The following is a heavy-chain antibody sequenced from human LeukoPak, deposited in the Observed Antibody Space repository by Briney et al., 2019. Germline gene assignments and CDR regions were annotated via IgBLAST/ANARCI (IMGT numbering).Heavy chain of an antibody. V-gene: IGHV1-69*01. Sequence: KISCKGSGYSFTSYWIGWVRQAPGHGLEWMGGIIPIFGTANYAQKFQGRVTITADESTSTAYMELSSLRSEDTAVYYCARDLGGYYQFDNWFDPWGQGTLVTVSS. D-gene: IGHD3-22*01. CDR2: IIPIFGTA. CDR1: GYSFTSYW. J-gene: IGHJ5*02. CDR3: ARDLGGYYQFDNWFDP.